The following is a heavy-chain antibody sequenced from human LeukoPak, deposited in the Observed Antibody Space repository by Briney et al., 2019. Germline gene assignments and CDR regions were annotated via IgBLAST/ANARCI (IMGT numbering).Heavy chain of an antibody. D-gene: IGHD3-10*01. J-gene: IGHJ3*02. CDR2: ISSDSSTM. CDR1: GFTFSSYS. Sequence: GGSLRLSCTASGFTFSSYSMNWVRQAPGKGLEWVSYISSDSSTMYYADSVKGRFTISRDNAKDSLYLQMSSLRVEDTAVYFCVLWFGAGTFDIWGQGTMVTVSS. CDR3: VLWFGAGTFDI. V-gene: IGHV3-48*01.